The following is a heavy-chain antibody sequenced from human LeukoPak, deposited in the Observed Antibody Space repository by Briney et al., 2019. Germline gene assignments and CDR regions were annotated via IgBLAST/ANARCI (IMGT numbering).Heavy chain of an antibody. CDR1: GFTFSDYY. CDR3: ASTDCSSTNCPSGS. Sequence: GGSLRLSCAASGFTFSDYYMSWIRQAPGKGLEWVSYISSSGSTIYYADSVKGRFTISRDNAKNSLYLQMNSLRAEDTAVYYCASTDCSSTNCPSGSWGQGTLVTVSS. CDR2: ISSSGSTI. D-gene: IGHD2-2*01. V-gene: IGHV3-11*04. J-gene: IGHJ5*02.